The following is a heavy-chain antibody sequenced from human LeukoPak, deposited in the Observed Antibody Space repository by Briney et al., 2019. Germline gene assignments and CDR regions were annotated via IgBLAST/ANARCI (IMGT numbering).Heavy chain of an antibody. D-gene: IGHD3-22*01. CDR3: ARDPGTYYYDSSGYYGVGYFDY. J-gene: IGHJ4*02. Sequence: SETLSLTCTVSGGSISSYSWSWIRQPPGKGLEWIGDVYYSGSTNNNPSLRSRVTISVDTSKNQFSLKLSSVTAADTAVYYCARDPGTYYYDSSGYYGVGYFDYWGQGTLVTVSS. CDR1: GGSISSYS. V-gene: IGHV4-59*12. CDR2: VYYSGST.